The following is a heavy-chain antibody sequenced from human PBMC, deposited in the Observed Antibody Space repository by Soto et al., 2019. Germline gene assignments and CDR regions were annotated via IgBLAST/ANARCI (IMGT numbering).Heavy chain of an antibody. J-gene: IGHJ5*01. Sequence: PSQTLSLTCAISGDSVSSSSVTWNWIRQSPSRGLEWLGRTYYRSKWYNDYAESVKSRITINPDTSKIQFSLHLNSVTPEDTAVYYCVRLIGNSWLDFWGQGTLVTVSS. D-gene: IGHD1-26*01. CDR1: GDSVSSSSVT. CDR3: VRLIGNSWLDF. V-gene: IGHV6-1*01. CDR2: TYYRSKWYN.